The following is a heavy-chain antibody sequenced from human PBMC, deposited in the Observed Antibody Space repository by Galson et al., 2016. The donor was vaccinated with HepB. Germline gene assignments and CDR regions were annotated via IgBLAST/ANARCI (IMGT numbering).Heavy chain of an antibody. CDR3: ARDDWVRTICYQPGGCFDP. J-gene: IGHJ5*02. Sequence: SVKVSCKASGYTFISYGIVWVRQAPGQGLEWMGWVSGYTGETRYAQRFQDRVTMTIDTSTTTAYMELRSLTSDDTDVYYCARDDWVRTICYQPGGCFDPWGQGTRVTVSS. CDR1: GYTFISYG. CDR2: VSGYTGET. V-gene: IGHV1-18*04. D-gene: IGHD1-14*01.